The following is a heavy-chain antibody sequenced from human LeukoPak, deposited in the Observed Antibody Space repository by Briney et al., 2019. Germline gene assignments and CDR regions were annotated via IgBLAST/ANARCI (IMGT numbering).Heavy chain of an antibody. V-gene: IGHV3-23*01. Sequence: GGSLRLSWAASVFTVSIYAISWVRQHPGKGLEWVSLISAMGGSTFYADSVEGRFTISRDNSKNTLYLQVNSLRAEDTAVYYCAKWDSYYNFWSGYYIYWGQGTLVTASS. D-gene: IGHD3-3*01. CDR3: AKWDSYYNFWSGYYIY. CDR1: VFTVSIYA. CDR2: ISAMGGST. J-gene: IGHJ4*02.